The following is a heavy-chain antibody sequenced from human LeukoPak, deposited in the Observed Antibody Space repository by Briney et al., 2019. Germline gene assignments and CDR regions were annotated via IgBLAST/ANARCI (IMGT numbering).Heavy chain of an antibody. D-gene: IGHD5-18*01. J-gene: IGHJ4*02. CDR1: GYSFTSYW. CDR3: ARSGGYSHAWPFDS. Sequence: GESLEISFKGSGYSFTSYWIGWVRQMPGKGLELMGIIYPGDSDTRYSPSFQGQVTISADKSITIAYLQWSSPKASDTAMSYRARSGGYSHAWPFDSWGQGTLATVSS. CDR2: IYPGDSDT. V-gene: IGHV5-51*01.